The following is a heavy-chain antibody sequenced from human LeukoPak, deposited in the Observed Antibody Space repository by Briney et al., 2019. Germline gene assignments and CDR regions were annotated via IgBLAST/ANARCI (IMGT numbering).Heavy chain of an antibody. CDR3: ARADRKEDAFDI. CDR2: IYYSGST. CDR1: GGSISSYY. J-gene: IGHJ3*02. Sequence: SETLSLTCTVSGGSISSYYWSWIRQPPGKGLEWIGYIYYSGSTNYNPSLKSRVTISVDTSKNQFSPKLSSVTAADTAVYYCARADRKEDAFDIWGQGTMVTVSS. D-gene: IGHD1-14*01. V-gene: IGHV4-59*01.